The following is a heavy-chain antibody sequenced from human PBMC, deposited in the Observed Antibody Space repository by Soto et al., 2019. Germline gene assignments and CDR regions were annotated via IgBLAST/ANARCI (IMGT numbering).Heavy chain of an antibody. J-gene: IGHJ5*02. D-gene: IGHD5-12*01. CDR1: GITVSTNY. CDR2: IYGDGTT. V-gene: IGHV3-53*01. Sequence: PGGSLRLSCAASGITVSTNYMGWVRQAPGKGLEWVSTIYGDGTTYYADSVRGRFTISRDNSKNSVYLQTNSLRAEDTAVYYCARDGYSNSWFVAWGQGTQVTVSS. CDR3: ARDGYSNSWFVA.